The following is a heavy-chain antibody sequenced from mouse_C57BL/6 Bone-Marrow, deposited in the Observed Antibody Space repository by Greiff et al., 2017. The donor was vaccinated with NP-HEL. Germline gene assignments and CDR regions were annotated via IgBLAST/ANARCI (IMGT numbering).Heavy chain of an antibody. V-gene: IGHV1-64*01. CDR2: IHPNSGST. CDR1: GYTFTSYW. Sequence: QVQLQQPGAELVKPGASVKLSCKASGYTFTSYWMHWVKQRPGQGLEWIGMIHPNSGSTNYNEKFKCKSTLTVYNSSSSAYLQLSILTSAASAFFYCARWWFLDVWGTGTTVTVAS. J-gene: IGHJ1*03. CDR3: ARWWFLDV.